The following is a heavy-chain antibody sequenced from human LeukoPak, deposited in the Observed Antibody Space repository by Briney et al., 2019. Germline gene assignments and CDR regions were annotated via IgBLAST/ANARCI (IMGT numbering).Heavy chain of an antibody. J-gene: IGHJ4*02. CDR2: IYPGDSDT. CDR1: GYSFTSYW. D-gene: IGHD3-22*01. V-gene: IGHV5-51*01. Sequence: ASVKVSCKGSGYSFTSYWIGWVRQMPGKGLEWMGIIYPGDSDTRYSPSFQGQVTISADKSISTAYLQWSSLKASDTAMYYCARQDYYDSSGYGGFDYWGQGTLVTVSS. CDR3: ARQDYYDSSGYGGFDY.